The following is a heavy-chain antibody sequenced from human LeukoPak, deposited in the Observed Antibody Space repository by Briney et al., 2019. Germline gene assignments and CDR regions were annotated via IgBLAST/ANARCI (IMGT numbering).Heavy chain of an antibody. CDR3: ARGRDPGIAAAGTLLPFAY. Sequence: SETLSLTCAVYGGSFSGYYWSWIRQPPGKGLEWIGEINHSGSTNHNPSLKSRVTISVDTSKNQFSLKLSSVTAADTAVYYCARGRDPGIAAAGTLLPFAYWGQGTLVTVSS. J-gene: IGHJ4*02. CDR2: INHSGST. CDR1: GGSFSGYY. D-gene: IGHD6-13*01. V-gene: IGHV4-34*01.